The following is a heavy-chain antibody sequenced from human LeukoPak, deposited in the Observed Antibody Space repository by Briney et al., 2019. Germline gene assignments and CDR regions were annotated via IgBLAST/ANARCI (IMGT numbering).Heavy chain of an antibody. D-gene: IGHD2-21*02. CDR2: IYYSGST. Sequence: PSETLSLTCTVSGGSISSYYWSWIRQPPGKGLEWIGYIYYSGSTNYNPSRKSRVTISADTSKNQFSLKLSSVTAADTAVYYCARAGDCGGDCYVSRFDPWGQGTLVTVSS. CDR1: GGSISSYY. J-gene: IGHJ5*02. CDR3: ARAGDCGGDCYVSRFDP. V-gene: IGHV4-59*01.